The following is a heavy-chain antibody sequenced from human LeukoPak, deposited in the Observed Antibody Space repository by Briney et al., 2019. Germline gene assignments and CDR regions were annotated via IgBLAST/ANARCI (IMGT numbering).Heavy chain of an antibody. CDR1: GFTFSSYE. D-gene: IGHD2-21*02. Sequence: GGSLRRSCAASGFTFSSYEMNWVRQAPGKGLEWVSYISSSGSTIYYTDSVKGRFTISRDNAKNSLYLQMNSLRAEDTAVYYCASSNSGTYCGGDCYLPYYGMDVWGQGTTVTVSS. V-gene: IGHV3-48*03. CDR3: ASSNSGTYCGGDCYLPYYGMDV. J-gene: IGHJ6*02. CDR2: ISSSGSTI.